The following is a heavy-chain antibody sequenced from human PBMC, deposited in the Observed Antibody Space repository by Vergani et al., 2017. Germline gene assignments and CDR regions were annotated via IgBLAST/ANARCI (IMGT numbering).Heavy chain of an antibody. V-gene: IGHV3-43*02. CDR3: AKDLGYGGNSDY. D-gene: IGHD4-23*01. J-gene: IGHJ4*02. Sequence: EVQLLESGGGLVQPGGSLRLSCAASGFTFSSYAMSWVRQAPGKGLEWVSAISGDGGSTYYADSVKGRFTISRDNSKNSLYLQMNSLRTEDTALYYCAKDLGYGGNSDYWGQGTLVTVSS. CDR1: GFTFSSYA. CDR2: ISGDGGST.